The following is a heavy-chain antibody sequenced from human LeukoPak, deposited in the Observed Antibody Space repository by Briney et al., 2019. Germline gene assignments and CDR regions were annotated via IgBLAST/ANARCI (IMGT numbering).Heavy chain of an antibody. V-gene: IGHV3-30*14. CDR3: ARDYDFWSGLDY. D-gene: IGHD3-3*01. CDR1: GFTFSSYW. CDR2: ISYDGSNK. J-gene: IGHJ4*02. Sequence: AGGSLRLSCAASGFTFSSYWMSWVRQAPGKGLEWVAVISYDGSNKYYADSVKGRFTISRDNSKNTLYLQMGSLRAEDMAVYYCARDYDFWSGLDYWGQGTLVTVSS.